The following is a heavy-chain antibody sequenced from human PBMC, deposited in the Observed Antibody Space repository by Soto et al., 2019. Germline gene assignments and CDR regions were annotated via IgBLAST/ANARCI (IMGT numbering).Heavy chain of an antibody. J-gene: IGHJ4*02. CDR2: NSGDGGTT. D-gene: IGHD3-9*01. V-gene: IGHV3-74*01. CDR3: AREYYGLLTGYYTDY. CDR1: GFPFSFYW. Sequence: EVQLVESGGDLVQRGGALRLSWAASGFPFSFYWMHWVRHTPGKGLDWVARNSGDGGTTYYADSVTGRFTVSRDNAKNTLSLQISGLRAEDTAVYYCAREYYGLLTGYYTDYWGQGTLVSVSS.